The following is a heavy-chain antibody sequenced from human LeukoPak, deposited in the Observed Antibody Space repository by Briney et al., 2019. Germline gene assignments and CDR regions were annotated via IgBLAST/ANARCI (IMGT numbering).Heavy chain of an antibody. Sequence: GASVKVSCKASGYIFNSYGISWVRQAPGQGLEWMGGIIPIFGTANYAQKFQGRVTITTDESTSTAYMELSSLRPEDTAMYYCARGGHNAQFDLWGRGTLVTVSS. CDR1: GYIFNSYG. D-gene: IGHD1-1*01. CDR2: IIPIFGTA. CDR3: ARGGHNAQFDL. J-gene: IGHJ2*01. V-gene: IGHV1-69*05.